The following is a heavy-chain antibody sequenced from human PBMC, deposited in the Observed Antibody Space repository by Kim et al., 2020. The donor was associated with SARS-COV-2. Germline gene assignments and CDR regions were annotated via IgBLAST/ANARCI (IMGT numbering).Heavy chain of an antibody. D-gene: IGHD6-19*01. Sequence: NYNPSLKSRVTMSVDTSKNQFSLKLSSVTAADTAVYYCAREKAVAEGFDYWGQGTLVTVSS. J-gene: IGHJ4*02. CDR3: AREKAVAEGFDY. V-gene: IGHV4-4*07.